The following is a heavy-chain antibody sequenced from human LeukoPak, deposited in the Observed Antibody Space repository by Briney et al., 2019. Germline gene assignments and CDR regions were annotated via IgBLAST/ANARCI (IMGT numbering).Heavy chain of an antibody. D-gene: IGHD6-19*01. CDR1: GFTFSSYS. V-gene: IGHV3-21*01. CDR2: ISSSSSYI. Sequence: GGSLRLSCAAFGFTFSSYSMNWVRQAPGKGLEWVSSISSSSSYIYYADSVKGRFTISRDNAKNSLYLQMNSLRAEDTAVYYCARDPDSSGWLQRGNWFDPWGQGTLVTVSS. CDR3: ARDPDSSGWLQRGNWFDP. J-gene: IGHJ5*02.